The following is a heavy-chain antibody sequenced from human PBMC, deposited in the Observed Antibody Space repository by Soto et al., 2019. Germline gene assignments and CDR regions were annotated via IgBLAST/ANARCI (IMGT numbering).Heavy chain of an antibody. V-gene: IGHV4-34*01. CDR2: INHSGST. Sequence: SETLSLTCTVSGDSISSSYWSWIRQPPGKGLEWIGEINHSGSTNYNPSLKSRVTISVDTSKNQFSLKLSSVTAADTAVYYCARGARGGTKLGYWGQGNLVTVSS. D-gene: IGHD3-10*01. CDR1: GDSISSSY. CDR3: ARGARGGTKLGY. J-gene: IGHJ4*02.